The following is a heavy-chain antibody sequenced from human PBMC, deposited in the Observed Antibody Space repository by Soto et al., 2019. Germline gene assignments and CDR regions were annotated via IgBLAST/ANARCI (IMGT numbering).Heavy chain of an antibody. CDR1: GFTFSSYA. CDR3: ARLKGCSGGSCYAYFDY. V-gene: IGHV3-30-3*01. D-gene: IGHD2-15*01. CDR2: ISSDGSNN. Sequence: QVQMVESGGGVVQPGRSLRLSCAASGFTFSSYAMHWVRQAPGKGLEWVAVISSDGSNNYYADSVKGRFTIARDNSKNALYLQMNSLRAEDTSLYYCARLKGCSGGSCYAYFDYWGQGTLVTVSS. J-gene: IGHJ4*02.